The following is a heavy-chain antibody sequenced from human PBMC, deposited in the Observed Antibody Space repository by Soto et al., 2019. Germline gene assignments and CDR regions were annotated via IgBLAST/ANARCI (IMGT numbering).Heavy chain of an antibody. Sequence: SETLSLTCAVYGGSFSGYYWSWIRQPPGKGLEWIGEINHSGSTNYNPSLKSRVTISVDTSKNQFSLKLSSVTAADTAVYYCARGPIPWVRGVRSYYYYMDVWGKGTTVTVSS. D-gene: IGHD3-10*01. CDR3: ARGPIPWVRGVRSYYYYMDV. V-gene: IGHV4-34*01. J-gene: IGHJ6*03. CDR1: GGSFSGYY. CDR2: INHSGST.